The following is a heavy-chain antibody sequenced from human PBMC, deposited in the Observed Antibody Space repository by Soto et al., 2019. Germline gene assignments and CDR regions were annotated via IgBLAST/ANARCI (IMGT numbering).Heavy chain of an antibody. D-gene: IGHD3-9*01. CDR2: ISAYNGNT. J-gene: IGHJ4*02. V-gene: IGHV1-18*01. CDR3: ARGYYDILTGYYKSLWDC. Sequence: ASVKVSCKASGYTFTSYGISWVRQAPGQGLEWMGWISAYNGNTNYAQKLQGRVTMTTDTSTSTAYMELRSLRSDDTAVYYCARGYYDILTGYYKSLWDCWGQGTLVTVSS. CDR1: GYTFTSYG.